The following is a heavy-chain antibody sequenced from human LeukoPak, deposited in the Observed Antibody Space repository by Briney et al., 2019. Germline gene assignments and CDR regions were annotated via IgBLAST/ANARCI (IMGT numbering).Heavy chain of an antibody. D-gene: IGHD3-16*01. Sequence: GGSLRLSCAASGFTFSSYGMHWVRQAPGKGLEWVAVIWYDGSNKYYADSVKGRFTISRDNSKNTLYLQMNSLRAEDTAVYYCAKDPVITFARTFDIWGQGTMVTVSS. J-gene: IGHJ3*02. CDR3: AKDPVITFARTFDI. V-gene: IGHV3-33*06. CDR1: GFTFSSYG. CDR2: IWYDGSNK.